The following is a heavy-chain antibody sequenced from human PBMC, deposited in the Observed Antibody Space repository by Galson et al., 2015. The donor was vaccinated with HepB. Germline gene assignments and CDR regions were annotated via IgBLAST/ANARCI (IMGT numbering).Heavy chain of an antibody. J-gene: IGHJ4*02. CDR2: IYYTGST. D-gene: IGHD3-10*01. CDR1: GGSITSGGYY. CDR3: ARGMFYYNRVPGGFLDY. Sequence: TLSLTCTVSGGSITSGGYYWTWIRQHPGKGLECIGHIYYTGSTYNNPSLKSRLTMSVDTSKNQFSLNLSSVTAADTAVYYCARGMFYYNRVPGGFLDYWGQGTLVTVSS. V-gene: IGHV4-31*03.